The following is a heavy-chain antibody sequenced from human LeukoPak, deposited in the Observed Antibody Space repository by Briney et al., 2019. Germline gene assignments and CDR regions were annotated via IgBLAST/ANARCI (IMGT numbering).Heavy chain of an antibody. J-gene: IGHJ4*02. V-gene: IGHV1-46*01. CDR2: INPSGGST. CDR1: GYTFTSYY. CDR3: ARDWREGEYVGATDNYYFDY. D-gene: IGHD1-26*01. Sequence: ASVTVSFTASGYTFTSYYMHWVRQAPGQGLEWMGIINPSGGSTNYAQKFQGRVTMTRDTSTSTVYMELSSLRSEDTAVYYCARDWREGEYVGATDNYYFDYWGQGTLVTVSS.